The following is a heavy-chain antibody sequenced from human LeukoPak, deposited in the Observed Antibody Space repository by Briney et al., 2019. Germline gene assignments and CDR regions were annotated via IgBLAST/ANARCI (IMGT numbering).Heavy chain of an antibody. CDR1: GFTFSSYA. D-gene: IGHD1-26*01. V-gene: IGHV3-23*01. CDR2: ISGSGGST. J-gene: IGHJ4*02. CDR3: AKDPGGSIVGATFLARSRPQDDY. Sequence: PGGSLRLSCAASGFTFSSYAMSWVRQAPGKGLEWVSAISGSGGSTYYADSVKGRFTISRDNSKNTLYLQMNSLRAEDTAVYYCAKDPGGSIVGATFLARSRPQDDYWGQGTLVTVSS.